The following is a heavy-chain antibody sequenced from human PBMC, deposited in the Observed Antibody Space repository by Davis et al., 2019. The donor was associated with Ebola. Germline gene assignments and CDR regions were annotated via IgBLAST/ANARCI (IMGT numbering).Heavy chain of an antibody. J-gene: IGHJ6*02. Sequence: MPGGSLRLSCAVYGGSFSGYYWSWIRQPPGKGLEWIGEINHSGSTNYNPSLKSRVTISVDTSKNQFSLKLSSVTAADTAVYYCASTSIAARNYHYYAMDVWGQGTTVTVSS. D-gene: IGHD6-6*01. CDR3: ASTSIAARNYHYYAMDV. CDR2: INHSGST. V-gene: IGHV4-34*01. CDR1: GGSFSGYY.